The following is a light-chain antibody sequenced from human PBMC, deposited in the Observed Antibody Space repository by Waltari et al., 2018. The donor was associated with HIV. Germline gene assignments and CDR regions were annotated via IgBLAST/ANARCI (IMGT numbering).Light chain of an antibody. CDR3: QVWDSSSDTYV. CDR1: NIGSKS. J-gene: IGLJ1*01. CDR2: YDS. V-gene: IGLV3-21*04. Sequence: SYVLTQPPSVSVAPGKTARITCGGNNIGSKSVHWYQQKAGQAPVLVIYYDSDRPSGIPERFSGSNSGNTATLTISRVEAGDEVDYYCQVWDSSSDTYVFGTGTKVTVL.